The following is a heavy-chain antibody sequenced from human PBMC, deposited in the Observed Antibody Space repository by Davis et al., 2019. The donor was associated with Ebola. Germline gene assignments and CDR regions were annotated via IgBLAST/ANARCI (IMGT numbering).Heavy chain of an antibody. Sequence: VKVSCKASGGTFSSYAISWVRQAPGQGLEWMGGIIPIFGTANYAQKFQGRVTITADKSTSTAYMELSSLRSEDTAVYYCARLTYYDFWSGYYYGMDVWGQGTTVTVSS. CDR3: ARLTYYDFWSGYYYGMDV. J-gene: IGHJ6*02. V-gene: IGHV1-69*06. CDR2: IIPIFGTA. D-gene: IGHD3-3*01. CDR1: GGTFSSYA.